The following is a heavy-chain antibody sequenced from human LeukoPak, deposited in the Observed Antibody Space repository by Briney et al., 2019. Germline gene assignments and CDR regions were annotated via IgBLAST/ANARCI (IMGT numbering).Heavy chain of an antibody. V-gene: IGHV1-18*01. CDR3: ARDDYYGSGSYLDFDY. Sequence: ASVKVSCKASGSTFTSYGISWVRQAPGQGLEWMGWISAYNGNTNYAQKLQGSVTMTTDTSTSTAYMELRSLRSDDTAVYYCARDDYYGSGSYLDFDYWGQGTLVTVSS. CDR1: GSTFTSYG. J-gene: IGHJ4*02. CDR2: ISAYNGNT. D-gene: IGHD3-10*01.